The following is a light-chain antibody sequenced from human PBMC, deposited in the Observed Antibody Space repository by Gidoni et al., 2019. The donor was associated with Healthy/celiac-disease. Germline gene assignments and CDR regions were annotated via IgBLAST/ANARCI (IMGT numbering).Light chain of an antibody. Sequence: IVMTQSPATLSVSPGERATLSCRASQSISRNLAWYQQTPGQAPRLLIYGASTRATGIPARFSGSGSGTEFTLTISSLQSEDFAVYYCQQYNNWPPWAFGQXTKVEIK. CDR1: QSISRN. J-gene: IGKJ1*01. CDR3: QQYNNWPPWA. CDR2: GAS. V-gene: IGKV3-15*01.